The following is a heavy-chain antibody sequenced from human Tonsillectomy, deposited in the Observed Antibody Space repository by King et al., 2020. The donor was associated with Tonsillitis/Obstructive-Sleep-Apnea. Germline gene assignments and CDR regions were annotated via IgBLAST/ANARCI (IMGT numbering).Heavy chain of an antibody. J-gene: IGHJ4*02. D-gene: IGHD4-11*01. CDR2: ISSSGSTI. Sequence: QLVQSGGGLVQPGGSLRLSCAASGFTFSSYEMNWVRQAPGKGLEWVSYISSSGSTIYYADSVKGRYTISRDNAKNSLYLQMNSLRAEDTAVYYCARVGAPSYSNSPAYYFDYWGQGTLVTVSS. V-gene: IGHV3-48*03. CDR3: ARVGAPSYSNSPAYYFDY. CDR1: GFTFSSYE.